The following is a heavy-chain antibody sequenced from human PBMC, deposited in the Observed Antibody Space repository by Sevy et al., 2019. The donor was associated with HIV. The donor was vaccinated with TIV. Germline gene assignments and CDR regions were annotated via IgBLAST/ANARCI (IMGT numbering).Heavy chain of an antibody. CDR2: IIPIFSTA. V-gene: IGHV1-69*13. Sequence: ASVKVSCKASGGTFSSYAISWVRQAPGQGLEWMGGIIPIFSTANYTQKFQGRVTITADESTSTAYMELSSLRSEDTAVYYCARLHFDYYDSSGYPSGMDIWGQGTTVTVSS. CDR1: GGTFSSYA. J-gene: IGHJ6*01. CDR3: ARLHFDYYDSSGYPSGMDI. D-gene: IGHD3-22*01.